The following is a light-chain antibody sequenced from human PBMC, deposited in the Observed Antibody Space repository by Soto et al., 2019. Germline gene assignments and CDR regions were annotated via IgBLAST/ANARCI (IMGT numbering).Light chain of an antibody. J-gene: IGLJ2*01. V-gene: IGLV2-23*01. CDR1: NSDVGSYNL. CDR3: CSYAGSSTE. Sequence: QSALTQPASVSGSPGQSITISCTGTNSDVGSYNLVSWYQQHPGKAPKLMIYEGSKRPSGVSNRFSGSKSGNTASLTISGLQAEDEADYYCCSYAGSSTEVGGGTKLTVL. CDR2: EGS.